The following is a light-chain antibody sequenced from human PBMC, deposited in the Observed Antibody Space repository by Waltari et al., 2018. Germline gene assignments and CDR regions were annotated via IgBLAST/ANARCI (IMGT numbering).Light chain of an antibody. Sequence: SYQLNQPPSVSVSPGQTATIPCSGNRLGDKYTCWYQQKPGQSPVLVIYQNIKRPSGIPERFSGSNSGNTATLTISGTQAMDEADYYCQAWDSTTVIFGGGTKLTVL. CDR3: QAWDSTTVI. CDR2: QNI. V-gene: IGLV3-1*01. J-gene: IGLJ2*01. CDR1: RLGDKY.